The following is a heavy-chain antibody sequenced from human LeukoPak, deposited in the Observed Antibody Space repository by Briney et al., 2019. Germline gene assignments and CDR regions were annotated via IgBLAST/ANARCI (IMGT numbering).Heavy chain of an antibody. CDR1: GFTFSSYA. Sequence: GGSLRLSCAASGFTFSSYAMSWVRQAPGKGLEWVSAISGSGGSTYYADSVKGRFTISRDNSKNTLYLQMNSLRAEDTAVYYCAKDVGTALTEDYYYGMDVWGQGTTVTVS. CDR3: AKDVGTALTEDYYYGMDV. D-gene: IGHD1-1*01. J-gene: IGHJ6*02. CDR2: ISGSGGST. V-gene: IGHV3-23*01.